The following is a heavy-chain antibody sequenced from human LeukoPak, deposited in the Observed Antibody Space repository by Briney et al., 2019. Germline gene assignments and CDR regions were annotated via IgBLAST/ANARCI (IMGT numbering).Heavy chain of an antibody. CDR3: VRDGEGVAISVNYWFDP. CDR1: GFTFTSYD. CDR2: MNPNNGNT. D-gene: IGHD3-10*01. V-gene: IGHV1-8*01. Sequence: ASVKVSCKASGFTFTSYDINWVRQASGRGLEWMGWMNPNNGNTGCAQKFQGRVTMTRDTSISTAYMELRGLRSEDTAVYYCVRDGEGVAISVNYWFDPWGQGTLVTVSS. J-gene: IGHJ5*02.